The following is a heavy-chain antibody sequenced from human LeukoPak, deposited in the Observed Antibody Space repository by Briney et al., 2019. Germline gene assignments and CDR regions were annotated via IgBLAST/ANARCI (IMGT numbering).Heavy chain of an antibody. V-gene: IGHV4-61*05. CDR2: IYYSGST. Sequence: PSETLSLTCTVSGGSISSSSYYWGWIRQPPGKGLEWIGYIYYSGSTNYNPSLKSRVTISVDTSKNQFSLKLSSVTAADTAVYYCARLGGYSSITPTTPFDYWGQGTLVTVSS. CDR1: GGSISSSSYY. CDR3: ARLGGYSSITPTTPFDY. D-gene: IGHD6-13*01. J-gene: IGHJ4*02.